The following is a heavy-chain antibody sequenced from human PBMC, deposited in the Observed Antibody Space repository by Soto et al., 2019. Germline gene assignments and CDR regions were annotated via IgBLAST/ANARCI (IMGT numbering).Heavy chain of an antibody. CDR3: PQGRGQNWNFDY. Sequence: EVQLLESGGGSLQPGGSLRLSCAASGFTFSSYAMHWVRRPPGKGLEWVSSISGSGGTAYYADSVKGRFSISRDSLVNTLHLNMNRLRAADTAVYYCPQGRGQNWNFDYWGKGTLVTVSP. V-gene: IGHV3-23*01. CDR1: GFTFSSYA. J-gene: IGHJ4*02. D-gene: IGHD1-1*01. CDR2: ISGSGGTA.